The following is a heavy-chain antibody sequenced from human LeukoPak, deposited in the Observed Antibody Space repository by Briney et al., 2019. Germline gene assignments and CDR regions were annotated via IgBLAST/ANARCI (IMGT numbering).Heavy chain of an antibody. CDR2: IAHHGSNK. CDR1: GFTFSRNA. J-gene: IGHJ4*02. D-gene: IGHD4-23*01. V-gene: IGHV3-30*02. CDR3: AKTLSSYGGSDY. Sequence: PGGSLRLSCAASGFTFSRNAIHWVRQGPGKGLEWVSYIAHHGSNKYYADSVKGRFTISRDNSKRTLYLQMNSLRADDTAVYYCAKTLSSYGGSDYWGQGTLVTVSS.